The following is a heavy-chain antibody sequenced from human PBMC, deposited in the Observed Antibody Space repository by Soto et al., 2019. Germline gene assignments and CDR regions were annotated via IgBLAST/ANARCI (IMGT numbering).Heavy chain of an antibody. J-gene: IGHJ5*02. CDR2: INHSGST. V-gene: IGHV4-34*01. Sequence: QMQLQQWGAGLLKPPETLSLTCAVYGGSLSGYYWSWIRQPPGKGLEWIGEINHSGSTNYNPSLKRRVTLSLDTSKNQFSLKLSSVTAADTAMYYCATYHFVRLGELSLREGFGPWGKGTVVTVSS. CDR1: GGSLSGYY. CDR3: ATYHFVRLGELSLREGFGP. D-gene: IGHD3-16*02.